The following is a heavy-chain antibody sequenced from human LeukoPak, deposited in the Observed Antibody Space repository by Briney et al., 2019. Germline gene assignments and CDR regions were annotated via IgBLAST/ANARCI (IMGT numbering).Heavy chain of an antibody. Sequence: PGGSLRLSCEASGFTFSTYAMHWVRQAPGKGLEWVAIIWSDGKNKYYADSVKGRFTVSRDVTKNTLYLQMNSLRAEDTAVYYCAREGGWYSHFDYWGQGTLVTVSS. CDR2: IWSDGKNK. V-gene: IGHV3-30*04. CDR3: AREGGWYSHFDY. D-gene: IGHD2-21*01. J-gene: IGHJ4*02. CDR1: GFTFSTYA.